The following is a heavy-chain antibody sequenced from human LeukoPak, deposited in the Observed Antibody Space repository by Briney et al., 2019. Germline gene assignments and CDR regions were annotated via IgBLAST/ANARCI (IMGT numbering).Heavy chain of an antibody. CDR2: IKQDGSEK. V-gene: IGHV3-7*01. Sequence: PGGSLRLSCAASGFTFSDYSMNWVRQAPGKGLEWVANIKQDGSEKYYVDSVKGRFTISRDNAKNPLYLQMNSLRAEDTAVYYCARGSPLDYWGQGTLVTVSS. CDR3: ARGSPLDY. J-gene: IGHJ4*02. CDR1: GFTFSDYS.